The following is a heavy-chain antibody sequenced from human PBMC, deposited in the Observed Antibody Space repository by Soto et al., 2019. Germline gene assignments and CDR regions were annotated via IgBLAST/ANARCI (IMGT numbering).Heavy chain of an antibody. J-gene: IGHJ4*02. CDR3: AKAFYGSGRSYYFDY. D-gene: IGHD3-10*01. CDR1: GFTFDDYA. Sequence: EVQLVESGGGLVQPGRSLRLSCAASGFTFDDYAMHCVRQAPGKGLEWVSGISWNSGSIGYADSVKGRFTISRDNAKNSLYLQMNSLRAEDTALYYCAKAFYGSGRSYYFDYWGQGTLVTVSS. V-gene: IGHV3-9*01. CDR2: ISWNSGSI.